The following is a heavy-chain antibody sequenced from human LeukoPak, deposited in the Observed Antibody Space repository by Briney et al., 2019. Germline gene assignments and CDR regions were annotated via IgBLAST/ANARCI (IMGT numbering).Heavy chain of an antibody. CDR1: GYTFTNFG. CDR2: ISPYNGDT. V-gene: IGHV1-18*01. Sequence: ASVKVSCKASGYTFTNFGITWVRQAPGQGLEWVGWISPYNGDTNYARKFQGRVTMTTDASTTTTYMELRSLRSDDTAVYYYARGGVISGLVVNWFDPWGQGTLVTVSS. D-gene: IGHD2-8*01. CDR3: ARGGVISGLVVNWFDP. J-gene: IGHJ5*02.